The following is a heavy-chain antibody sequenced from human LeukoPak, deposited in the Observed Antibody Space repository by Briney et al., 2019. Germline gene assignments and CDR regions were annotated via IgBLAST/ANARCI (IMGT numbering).Heavy chain of an antibody. CDR2: ISHRGST. CDR3: AREGRAARRYFDY. CDR1: GGSFSGYY. J-gene: IGHJ4*02. V-gene: IGHV4-34*01. D-gene: IGHD2-15*01. Sequence: PSETLSLTCAVYGGSFSGYYWSWIRQPPGKGLEGIGEISHRGSTNYNLSLKSRVTISLDTSKSQLSLKLSSVTGADTAVYYCAREGRAARRYFDYWGQGTLVSVSS.